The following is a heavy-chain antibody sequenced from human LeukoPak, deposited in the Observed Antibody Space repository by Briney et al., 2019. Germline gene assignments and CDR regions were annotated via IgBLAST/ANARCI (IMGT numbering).Heavy chain of an antibody. CDR1: GGSISNTNW. D-gene: IGHD2-8*01. CDR3: TRENGAFSPFGY. CDR2: LSLTVLT. J-gene: IGHJ4*02. Sequence: SETLALTCGVSGGSISNTNWWSWVRQPPGQGLVWIGELSLTVLTHYNPSLESPVTVPLDKAKNQLSPKLTSVTAADPAVYFFTRENGAFSPFGYWGQGTLVSVLS. V-gene: IGHV4-4*02.